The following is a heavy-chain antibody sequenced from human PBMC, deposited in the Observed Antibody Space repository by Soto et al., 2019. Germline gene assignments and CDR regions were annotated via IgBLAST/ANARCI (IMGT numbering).Heavy chain of an antibody. Sequence: QVQLVNSGGGLVKPGGSLRLSCEASGFTFSGHYMSWIRQAPGKGLEWISYISTIGDTFYADSVKVRFTISRDNAKSALYRQMDSLRDDDTAVYHCPRDRRPSEYKGMDGWGQGTTVVVSS. CDR3: PRDRRPSEYKGMDG. J-gene: IGHJ6*02. CDR1: GFTFSGHY. D-gene: IGHD5-12*01. V-gene: IGHV3-11*01. CDR2: ISTIGDT.